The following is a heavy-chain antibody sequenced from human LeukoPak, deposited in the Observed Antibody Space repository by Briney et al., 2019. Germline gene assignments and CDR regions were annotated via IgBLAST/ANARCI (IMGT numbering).Heavy chain of an antibody. CDR1: GFTVSSNY. D-gene: IGHD3-22*01. CDR3: AGGYYDSSGYYPFDY. CDR2: IYSGGST. V-gene: IGHV3-66*01. Sequence: GGSLRLSCAASGFTVSSNYMSWVRQAPGKGLEWVSVIYSGGSTYYADSVKGRFTISRDNSKNTLYLQMNSLRAEDTAVYYCAGGYYDSSGYYPFDYWGQGTLVTVSS. J-gene: IGHJ4*02.